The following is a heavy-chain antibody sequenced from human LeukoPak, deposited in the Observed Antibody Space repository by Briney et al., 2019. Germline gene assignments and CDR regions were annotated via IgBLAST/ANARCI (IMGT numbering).Heavy chain of an antibody. CDR3: IRDLCGRDDQ. CDR1: GFTFDDYA. Sequence: PGRSLRLSCAASGFTFDDYAMHWVRQAPGEGLEWVSRMYPGGRTIDYADSVRGRFTISRDNAKDTLYLQMSNLRDEDTAVNYCIRDLCGRDDQWGRGTLVTVSS. CDR2: MYPGGRTI. J-gene: IGHJ5*02. D-gene: IGHD1-1*01. V-gene: IGHV3-9*01.